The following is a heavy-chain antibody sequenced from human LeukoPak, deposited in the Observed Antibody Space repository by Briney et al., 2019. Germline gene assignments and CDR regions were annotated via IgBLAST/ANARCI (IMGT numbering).Heavy chain of an antibody. V-gene: IGHV4-39*07. CDR1: GGSISSSSYY. D-gene: IGHD2-2*01. J-gene: IGHJ5*02. CDR3: ASNRRKDYSRYCSSTSCYP. Sequence: SETLSLTCTVSGGSISSSSYYWGWIRQPPGKGLEWIGSIYYSGSTYYNPSLKSRVTISVDTSKNQFSLKLSSVTAADTAVYYCASNRRKDYSRYCSSTSCYPWGQGTLVTVSS. CDR2: IYYSGST.